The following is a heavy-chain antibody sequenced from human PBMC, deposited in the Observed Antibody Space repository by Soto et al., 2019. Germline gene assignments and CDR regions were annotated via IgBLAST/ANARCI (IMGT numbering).Heavy chain of an antibody. CDR1: GFSLSTSGVG. CDR2: IYWDDDK. J-gene: IGHJ5*02. D-gene: IGHD3-10*01. CDR3: AHRTTTRTTYYYGSGSTNWFDP. Sequence: QITLKESGPTLVKPTQTLTLTCTFSGFSLSTSGVGVGWIRQPPGKALEWLALIYWDDDKRYSPSLKCRLTITKDTSKNQVVLTMTNMDPVDTATYYCAHRTTTRTTYYYGSGSTNWFDPWGQGTLVTVSS. V-gene: IGHV2-5*02.